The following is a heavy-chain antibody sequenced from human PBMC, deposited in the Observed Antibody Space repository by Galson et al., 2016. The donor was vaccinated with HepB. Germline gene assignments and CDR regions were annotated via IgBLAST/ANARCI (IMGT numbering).Heavy chain of an antibody. D-gene: IGHD6-13*01. Sequence: SVKGRFTISRDNAKNSLFLQMNSLRAEDTAVYYCARDRGVATSWYELDYYYGMDVWGQGTTVTVSS. V-gene: IGHV3-21*01. CDR3: ARDRGVATSWYELDYYYGMDV. J-gene: IGHJ6*02.